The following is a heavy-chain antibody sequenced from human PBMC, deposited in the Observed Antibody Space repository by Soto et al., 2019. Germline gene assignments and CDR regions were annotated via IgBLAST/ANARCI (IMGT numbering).Heavy chain of an antibody. J-gene: IGHJ4*02. CDR2: INHSGST. V-gene: IGHV4-34*01. CDR1: GGSFSGYY. CDR3: ARGCYYDFWSGYYRGSLDY. Sequence: QVQLQQWGAGLLKPSETLSLTCAVYGGSFSGYYWSWIRQPPGKGLEWIGEINHSGSTNYNPSLKSRVTISVDTSKNQFSLKLSSVTAADTAVYYCARGCYYDFWSGYYRGSLDYWGQGTLVTVSS. D-gene: IGHD3-3*01.